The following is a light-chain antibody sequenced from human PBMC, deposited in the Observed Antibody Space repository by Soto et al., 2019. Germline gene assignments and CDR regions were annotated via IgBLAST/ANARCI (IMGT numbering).Light chain of an antibody. J-gene: IGKJ3*01. CDR2: GAS. CDR1: QSVSSN. CDR3: PQYNNWPT. V-gene: IGKV3-15*01. Sequence: EIVMTQSPATLSVSPGERATLSCRASQSVSSNLVWYQQKPGQAPRLLIYGASTRATVIPARFSGSGSGTEFTLTISRLQSEDCAVYYCPQYNNWPTFGPGTKVDIK.